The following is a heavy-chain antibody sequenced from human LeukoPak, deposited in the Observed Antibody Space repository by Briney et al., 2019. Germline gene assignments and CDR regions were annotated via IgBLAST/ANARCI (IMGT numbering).Heavy chain of an antibody. J-gene: IGHJ4*02. D-gene: IGHD5-24*01. V-gene: IGHV4-59*11. CDR2: INYSGST. Sequence: SETLSLTCTVSGGSISSHYWSWIRQPPGKGLEWIGYINYSGSTNYNPSLKSRVTISVDTSKNQFSLKLSSVTAADTAVYYCAREGGYNAFDYWGQGTLVTVSS. CDR1: GGSISSHY. CDR3: AREGGYNAFDY.